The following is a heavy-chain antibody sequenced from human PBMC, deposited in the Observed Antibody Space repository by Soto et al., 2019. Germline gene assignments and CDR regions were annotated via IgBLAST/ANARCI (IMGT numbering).Heavy chain of an antibody. D-gene: IGHD5-12*01. V-gene: IGHV1-2*04. CDR1: GYTFTGYY. J-gene: IGHJ6*02. Sequence: ASVKVSCKASGYTFTGYYMHWVRQAPGQGLEWMGWINPNSGGTNYAQKFQGWVTMTRDTTISTAYMELSRLRSDDTAVDYCARGPNFSGYDYYYYYGMDVWGQGTTVTVSS. CDR3: ARGPNFSGYDYYYYYGMDV. CDR2: INPNSGGT.